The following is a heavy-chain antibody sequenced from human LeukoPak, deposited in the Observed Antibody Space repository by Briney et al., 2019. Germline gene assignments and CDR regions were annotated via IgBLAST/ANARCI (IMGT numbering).Heavy chain of an antibody. CDR2: ISSSSSYI. CDR1: GFTFSSYS. Sequence: GGSLRLSCAASGFTFSSYSMNWARQAPGKGLEWVSSISSSSSYIYYADSVKGRFTISRDNDKNSLYLQMNSLRAEDTAVYYCARDWVEMAIIWINSFDYWGQGTLVTVSS. CDR3: ARDWVEMAIIWINSFDY. D-gene: IGHD5-24*01. J-gene: IGHJ4*02. V-gene: IGHV3-21*01.